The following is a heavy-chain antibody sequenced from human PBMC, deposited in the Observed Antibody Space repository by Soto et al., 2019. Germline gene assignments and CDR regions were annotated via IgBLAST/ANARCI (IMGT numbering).Heavy chain of an antibody. Sequence: SPTLSLPCAISGDRVSSNSAAWNWIRQSPSRGLEWLGRTYYRSKWYNDYAVSVESRITINPDTSKNQFSLQLNSVTPEDTAVYYCARVSSYDPFYDMDVWGKGTTVTVSS. J-gene: IGHJ6*03. CDR2: TYYRSKWYN. CDR3: ARVSSYDPFYDMDV. CDR1: GDRVSSNSAA. V-gene: IGHV6-1*01. D-gene: IGHD5-12*01.